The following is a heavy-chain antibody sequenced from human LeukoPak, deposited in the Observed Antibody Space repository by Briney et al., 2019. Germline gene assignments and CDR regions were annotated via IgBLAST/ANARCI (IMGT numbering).Heavy chain of an antibody. D-gene: IGHD5-18*01. Sequence: PSETLSLTCTVSDGSISSSSYYWGWIRQPPGKGLEWIGEINHSGSTNYNPSLKSRVTISVDTSKNQFSLKLSSVTAADTAVYYCARVSRRGYSYGHFDYWGQGTLVTVSS. CDR1: DGSISSSSYY. CDR2: INHSGST. CDR3: ARVSRRGYSYGHFDY. V-gene: IGHV4-39*07. J-gene: IGHJ4*02.